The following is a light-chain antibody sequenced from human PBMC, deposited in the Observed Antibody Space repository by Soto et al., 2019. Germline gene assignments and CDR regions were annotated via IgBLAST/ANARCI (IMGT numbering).Light chain of an antibody. V-gene: IGKV1-39*01. Sequence: DIQMTQSPSSLSASVGDRVTITCRASQSISSYLNWYQQKPGKAPKLLIYAASSLQSGVPSRFSGSGSGTDFTLSFSSLQPEDFATYYCQQSYSTLMYTFGQGTRLEIK. CDR3: QQSYSTLMYT. J-gene: IGKJ5*01. CDR2: AAS. CDR1: QSISSY.